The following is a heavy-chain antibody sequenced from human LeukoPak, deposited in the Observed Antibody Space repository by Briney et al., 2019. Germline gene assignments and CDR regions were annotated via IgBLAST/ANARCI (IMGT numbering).Heavy chain of an antibody. J-gene: IGHJ4*02. V-gene: IGHV3-23*01. CDR2: ISDGGGST. D-gene: IGHD4-17*01. CDR3: AKEKVTTG. Sequence: GGPLRHSCLPSGFTLSSYAISWLRQPPRKGLEWVPTISDGGGSTYYADYVKGRFTISKDNSKNTLYLQMNSLRADDTAVYYCAKEKVTTGWGQGTVVTVSS. CDR1: GFTLSSYA.